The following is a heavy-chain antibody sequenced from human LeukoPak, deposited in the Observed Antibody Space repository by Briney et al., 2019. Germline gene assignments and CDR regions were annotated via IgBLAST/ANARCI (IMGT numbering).Heavy chain of an antibody. CDR3: ARSRQHHHESSGNYKIFNWYFDL. Sequence: GRSLRLSCAASGFTFDDYAMHWVRQAPGKGLEWDSGISWNSGSIGYADSVKGRFTMSRDNAKNSLYLQMNSLRAEDTAVYYCARSRQHHHESSGNYKIFNWYFDLWGRGTLVTVSS. V-gene: IGHV3-9*01. CDR1: GFTFDDYA. D-gene: IGHD3-22*01. J-gene: IGHJ2*01. CDR2: ISWNSGSI.